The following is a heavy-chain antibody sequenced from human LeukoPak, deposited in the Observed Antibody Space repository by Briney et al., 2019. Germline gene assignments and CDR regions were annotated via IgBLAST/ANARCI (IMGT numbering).Heavy chain of an antibody. CDR3: AKDQAVAGHPLDY. Sequence: GGSLRLSCAASGFTFSNYDVHWVRQAPGKGLEWVAFIRYDGSNKYYADSVKGRFTISRDNSKNTLYLQMSSLRAEDTAIYYCAKDQAVAGHPLDYWGQGTLVTVSS. D-gene: IGHD6-19*01. V-gene: IGHV3-30*02. CDR1: GFTFSNYD. J-gene: IGHJ4*02. CDR2: IRYDGSNK.